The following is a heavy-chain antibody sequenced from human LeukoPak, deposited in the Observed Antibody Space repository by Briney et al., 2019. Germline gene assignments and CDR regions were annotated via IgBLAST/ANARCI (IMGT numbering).Heavy chain of an antibody. J-gene: IGHJ4*02. V-gene: IGHV4-39*01. Sequence: PSETLSLTCSVSGGSIGSSSYFWGWIRQSLAPGKGLEWIGNICYSVNTSYIPSLKSRVTISVDTSENQFSLNLNSATAADTAVYYCVAATTYFDYWGQGTLVTVSS. CDR1: GGSIGSSSYF. CDR2: ICYSVNT. CDR3: VAATTYFDY. D-gene: IGHD5-24*01.